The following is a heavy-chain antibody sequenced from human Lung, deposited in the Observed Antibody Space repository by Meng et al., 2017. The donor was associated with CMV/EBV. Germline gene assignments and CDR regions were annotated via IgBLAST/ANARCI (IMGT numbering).Heavy chain of an antibody. CDR1: GVSISSNIW. J-gene: IGHJ4*02. CDR2: IDDSGST. V-gene: IGHV4-4*03. Sequence: GQRSGAGHGLLKPPGPLSLRCGVSGVSISSNIWWTWVRQPPGKGLEWIGDIDDSGSTNYNPSLNSRISISLDKSKNHFSLKVNSVTAADTAVYYCARGKQDAWELLAYWGQGALVTVSS. CDR3: ARGKQDAWELLAY. D-gene: IGHD1-26*01.